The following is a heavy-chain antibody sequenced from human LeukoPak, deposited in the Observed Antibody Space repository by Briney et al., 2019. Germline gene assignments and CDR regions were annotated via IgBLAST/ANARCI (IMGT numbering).Heavy chain of an antibody. CDR2: IKSKTDGGTT. Sequence: PGGSLRLSCAASGFTFSNAWMSWVRQAPGKGLEWVGRIKSKTDGGTTDYAAPVKGRFTISRDDSKNTLYLQMNSLKTEDAAVYYCTTGITMVRGVIHLIDYWGQGTLVTVSS. CDR3: TTGITMVRGVIHLIDY. V-gene: IGHV3-15*01. D-gene: IGHD3-10*01. CDR1: GFTFSNAW. J-gene: IGHJ4*02.